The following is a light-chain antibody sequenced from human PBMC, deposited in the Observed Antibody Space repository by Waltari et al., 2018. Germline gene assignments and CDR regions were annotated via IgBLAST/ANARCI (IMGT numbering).Light chain of an antibody. J-gene: IGLJ1*01. CDR3: NSYTSTGTYV. V-gene: IGLV2-14*01. Sequence: QSALTQPASVSGSPGQSIAISCTGTSSDVGGYNHVHWFQQHPGRGPKPMISDVTNRPSGVSHRVSGSESGNTASLTISGLQAEDEAEYYCNSYTSTGTYVFGSGTKVTVL. CDR1: SSDVGGYNH. CDR2: DVT.